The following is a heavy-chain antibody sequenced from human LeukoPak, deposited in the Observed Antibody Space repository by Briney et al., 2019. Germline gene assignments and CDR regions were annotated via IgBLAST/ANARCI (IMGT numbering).Heavy chain of an antibody. D-gene: IGHD1-14*01. V-gene: IGHV3-48*03. J-gene: IGHJ4*02. CDR2: ISSSGSTI. CDR1: GSTFSSYE. CDR3: ANYRS. Sequence: GGSLRLSCAASGSTFSSYEMNWVRQAPGKGLEWVSYISSSGSTIYYADSVKGRFTISRDNSKSTLYLQMSSLRDEDTAVYYRANYRSWGQGTLVTVSS.